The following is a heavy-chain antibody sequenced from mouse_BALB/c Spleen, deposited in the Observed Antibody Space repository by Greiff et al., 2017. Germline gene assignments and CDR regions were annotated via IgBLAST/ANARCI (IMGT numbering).Heavy chain of an antibody. CDR1: GFTFSSFG. Sequence: EVKLQESGGGLVQPGGSRKLSCAASGFTFSSFGMHWVRQAPEKGLEWVAYISSGSSTIYYADTVKGRFTISRDNPKNTLFLQMTSLRSEDTAMYYCARSLYGYDEAYWGQGTLVTVSA. J-gene: IGHJ3*01. CDR2: ISSGSSTI. CDR3: ARSLYGYDEAY. D-gene: IGHD2-2*01. V-gene: IGHV5-17*02.